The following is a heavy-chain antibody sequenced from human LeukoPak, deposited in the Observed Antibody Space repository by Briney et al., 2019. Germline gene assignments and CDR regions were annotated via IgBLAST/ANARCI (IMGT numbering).Heavy chain of an antibody. D-gene: IGHD3-10*01. J-gene: IGHJ4*02. CDR2: IYPGDSDT. CDR3: ARLSGYGELQFDY. Sequence: GESLQISCKGSGYNFINYWIGWVRQMPGKGLEWMGIIYPGDSDTRYSPSFRGQVTISADKSISTAYLQWSSLKASDTAMYYCARLSGYGELQFDYWGQGTPVTVSS. CDR1: GYNFINYW. V-gene: IGHV5-51*01.